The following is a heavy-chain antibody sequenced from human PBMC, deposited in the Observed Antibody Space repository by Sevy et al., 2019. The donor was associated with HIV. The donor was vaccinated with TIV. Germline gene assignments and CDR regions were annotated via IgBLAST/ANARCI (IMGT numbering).Heavy chain of an antibody. V-gene: IGHV3-23*01. J-gene: IGHJ3*02. CDR2: IYGTAGVT. D-gene: IGHD3-22*01. CDR1: GLTFSSYA. CDR3: AGARYDSSGSFDAFDI. Sequence: GGSLRLSCAASGLTFSSYAMNWVRQAPGKGLDWVSTIYGTAGVTYYADSVNGRFTISRDNSKNTLFLQMNSLRAEDTAVYYCAGARYDSSGSFDAFDIWGQGTMVTVSS.